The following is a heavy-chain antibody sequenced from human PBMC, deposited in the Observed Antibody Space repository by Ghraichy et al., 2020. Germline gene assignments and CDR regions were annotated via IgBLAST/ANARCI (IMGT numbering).Heavy chain of an antibody. D-gene: IGHD3-22*01. CDR1: GYTFTSYY. Sequence: ASVKVSCKASGYTFTSYYMHWVRQAPGQGLEWMGIINPSGGSTSYAQKFQGRVTMTRDTSTSTVYMELSSLRSEDTAVYYCARRHGDYDSSGPGDYWGQGTLVTVSS. V-gene: IGHV1-46*01. CDR3: ARRHGDYDSSGPGDY. CDR2: INPSGGST. J-gene: IGHJ4*02.